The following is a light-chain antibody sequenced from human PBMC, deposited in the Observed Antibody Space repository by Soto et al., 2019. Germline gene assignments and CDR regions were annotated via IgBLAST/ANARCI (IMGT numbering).Light chain of an antibody. CDR3: CSYAGISTHVV. V-gene: IGLV2-23*01. CDR2: EGI. J-gene: IGLJ2*01. CDR1: SSDVGSYNL. Sequence: QSALTQPASVSGSPGQSITISCTETSSDVGSYNLVSWYQQHPGKAPKLMIYEGIKRPSRVSNRFSGSKSGNTASLTISGLQAEDEADYYCCSYAGISTHVVFGGGTKLTVL.